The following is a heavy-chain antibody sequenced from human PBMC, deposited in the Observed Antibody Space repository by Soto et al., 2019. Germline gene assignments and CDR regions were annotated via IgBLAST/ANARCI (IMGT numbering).Heavy chain of an antibody. CDR2: ISAYNGNT. CDR1: GYTFTSYG. Sequence: QVQLVQSGAEVKKPGASVKVSCKASGYTFTSYGISWVRQAPGQGLEWMGWISAYNGNTNYAQKLQGRVTMTTDTSTSTAYVELRSLRSDDTAVYYCARGLTGTISYYYYYGMDVWGQGTTVTVSS. J-gene: IGHJ6*02. D-gene: IGHD1-20*01. V-gene: IGHV1-18*04. CDR3: ARGLTGTISYYYYYGMDV.